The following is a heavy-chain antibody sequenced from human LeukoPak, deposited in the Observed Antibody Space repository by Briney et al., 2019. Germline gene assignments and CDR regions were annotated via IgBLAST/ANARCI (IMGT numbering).Heavy chain of an antibody. V-gene: IGHV3-23*01. CDR3: ASQEEAVWPEPLDY. CDR1: GFTFSSYG. CDR2: ISGSGGST. J-gene: IGHJ4*02. D-gene: IGHD1-14*01. Sequence: QSGGSLRLSCAASGFTFSSYGMSWVRQAPGKGLEWVSAISGSGGSTYYADSVKGRFTVSRDNAKNSLYLQMNSLRAEDTAVYYCASQEEAVWPEPLDYWGQGTLVTVSS.